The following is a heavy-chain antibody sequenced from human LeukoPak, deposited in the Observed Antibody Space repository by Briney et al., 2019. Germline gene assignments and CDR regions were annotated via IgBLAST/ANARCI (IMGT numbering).Heavy chain of an antibody. V-gene: IGHV3-15*01. Sequence: EGSLRLSCAASGFSFMNAWMIWVHQAPGKGLEWVGRIKSNADGGTPDYAAPARGRFTISRDDSKNTLYLQMNSLKTEDTAVYYCTTFYHEYSPYWGRGTLVTVSS. CDR1: GFSFMNAW. CDR2: IKSNADGGTP. D-gene: IGHD2/OR15-2a*01. CDR3: TTFYHEYSPY. J-gene: IGHJ4*02.